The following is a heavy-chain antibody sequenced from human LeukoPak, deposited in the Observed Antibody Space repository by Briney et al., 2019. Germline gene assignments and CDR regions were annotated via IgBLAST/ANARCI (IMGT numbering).Heavy chain of an antibody. V-gene: IGHV4-30-2*01. CDR2: IYHSGST. Sequence: PSETLSLTCTVSGGSISSGGYYWSWIRQPPGKGLEWIGYIYHSGSTYYNPSLKSRVTISVDRSENQFSLKLSSVTAADTAVYYCARGGEPLAYCGGDCPLPFDYWGQGTLVTVSS. D-gene: IGHD2-21*01. CDR1: GGSISSGGYY. CDR3: ARGGEPLAYCGGDCPLPFDY. J-gene: IGHJ4*02.